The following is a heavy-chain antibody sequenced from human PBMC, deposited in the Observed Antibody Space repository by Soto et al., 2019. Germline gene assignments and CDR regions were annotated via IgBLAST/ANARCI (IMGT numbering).Heavy chain of an antibody. CDR1: GGTFDNFI. D-gene: IGHD1-26*01. J-gene: IGHJ6*02. CDR2: IVPMLGTP. CDR3: ARNGTYSSSLSQYSGMDV. Sequence: QVQLVQSGAEVKEPGSSVRVSCKDSGGTFDNFIMNWVRQTPGQGLEWMGGIVPMLGTPTYAEKFKGRVTISATGSTRTMYMQVTSLRSEDTAIYYCARNGTYSSSLSQYSGMDVWGQGTTVTVSS. V-gene: IGHV1-69*01.